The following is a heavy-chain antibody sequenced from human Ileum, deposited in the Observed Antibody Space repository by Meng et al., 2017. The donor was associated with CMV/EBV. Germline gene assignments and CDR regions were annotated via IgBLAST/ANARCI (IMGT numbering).Heavy chain of an antibody. V-gene: IGHV1-18*01. J-gene: IGHJ4*02. CDR3: ARENWVYDY. Sequence: QVQLVQSGAEVKKPGASVKVSCKASGYTFTAYGITWVRQAPGQGLEWMGWISAHNGNTNYAQKVQGRVTMTRDMSIITAYMELSSLMSDDTAVYYCARENWVYDYWGQGTLVTVSS. CDR1: GYTFTAYG. CDR2: ISAHNGNT. D-gene: IGHD7-27*01.